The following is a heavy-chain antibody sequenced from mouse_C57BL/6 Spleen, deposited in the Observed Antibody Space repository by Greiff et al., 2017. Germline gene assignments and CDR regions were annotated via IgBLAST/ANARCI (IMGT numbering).Heavy chain of an antibody. CDR3: ARNTGGSSSWFAY. V-gene: IGHV7-3*01. J-gene: IGHJ3*01. Sequence: DVKLVESGGGLVQPGGSLSLSCAASGFTFTDYYMSWVRQPPGKALEWLGFIRNKANGYTTEYSASVKGRFTISRDNSQSILYLQMNALRAEDSATDYCARNTGGSSSWFAYWGQGTLVTVSA. CDR1: GFTFTDYY. D-gene: IGHD1-1*01. CDR2: IRNKANGYTT.